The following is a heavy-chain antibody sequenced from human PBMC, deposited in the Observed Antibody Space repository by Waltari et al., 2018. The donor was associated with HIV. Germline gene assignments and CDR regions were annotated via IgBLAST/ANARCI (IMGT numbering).Heavy chain of an antibody. D-gene: IGHD6-19*01. CDR2: IYYSGST. CDR3: ARLDGGGIAVAFGGASAFDI. Sequence: QLQLQESGPGLVKPSETLSLTCTVSGGSISSSSYYWGCIRQPPGKGQEWIGSIYYSGSTYYNPSLKSRVTISVDKSKNQFSLKLSSVTAADTAVYYCARLDGGGIAVAFGGASAFDIWGQGTMVTVSS. V-gene: IGHV4-39*01. J-gene: IGHJ3*02. CDR1: GGSISSSSYY.